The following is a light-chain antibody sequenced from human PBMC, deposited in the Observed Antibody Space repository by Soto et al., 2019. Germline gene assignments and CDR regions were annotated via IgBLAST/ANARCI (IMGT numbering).Light chain of an antibody. V-gene: IGKV1-8*01. CDR3: QQYYSYPWT. CDR1: QGISSY. Sequence: AIRMTQYTSSLSASTGDRVTITCRASQGISSYLAWYQQKPGKAPKLLIYAASTLQSGVPSRFSGSGSGTDFTLTISCLQSEDFATYYCQQYYSYPWTFGQGTKVDI. CDR2: AAS. J-gene: IGKJ1*01.